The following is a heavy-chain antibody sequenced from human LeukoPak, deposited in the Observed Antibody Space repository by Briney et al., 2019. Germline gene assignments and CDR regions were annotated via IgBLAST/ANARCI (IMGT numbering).Heavy chain of an antibody. Sequence: SETLSLTCAVYGGSFSGYYWSWIRQPPGKGLEWIGEINHSGSTNYNPSLKSRVTISVDTSKNQFSLKLSSVTAADTAVYYCARGPTYQPIDFWGQGTLVTVSS. CDR3: ARGPTYQPIDF. CDR1: GGSFSGYY. V-gene: IGHV4-34*01. J-gene: IGHJ4*02. CDR2: INHSGST. D-gene: IGHD2-2*01.